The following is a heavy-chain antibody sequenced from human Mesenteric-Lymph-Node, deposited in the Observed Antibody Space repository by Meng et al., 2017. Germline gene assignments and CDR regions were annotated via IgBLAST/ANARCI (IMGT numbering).Heavy chain of an antibody. CDR2: INVEGGKI. CDR1: GFPNTYW. J-gene: IGHJ3*02. CDR3: ARDGYSYGFGAFDI. V-gene: IGHV3-74*01. Sequence: GGSLRLSCAGSGFPNTYWMHWVRHVPGKGLVWVSRINVEGGKISYADSVKGRFTISRDNAKNTLHMQLNSLRGEDTAVYYCARDGYSYGFGAFDIWGQGTMVTVSS. D-gene: IGHD5-18*01.